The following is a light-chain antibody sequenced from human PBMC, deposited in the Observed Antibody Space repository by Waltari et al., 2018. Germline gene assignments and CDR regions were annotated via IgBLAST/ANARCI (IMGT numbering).Light chain of an antibody. CDR1: QNILYSSNNKNY. Sequence: DTVMTQSPNSLAVSLGERATINCKSSQNILYSSNNKNYLAWYPQKPGQPPKLLLYWASTRASGVPDRFSGSGSGTDFTLTISSLRTEDVAVYYCQQYYTIPITFGQGTRLEIK. CDR2: WAS. V-gene: IGKV4-1*01. CDR3: QQYYTIPIT. J-gene: IGKJ5*01.